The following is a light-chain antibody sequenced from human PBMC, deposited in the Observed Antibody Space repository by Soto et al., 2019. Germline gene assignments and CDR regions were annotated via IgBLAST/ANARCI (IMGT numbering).Light chain of an antibody. CDR3: QSYDTSLSGSV. J-gene: IGLJ2*01. Sequence: QAVVTQPPSVSGAPGQRITISCTGSSSNIGANFDVHWYQHLPGTAPKLLIYGNNNRPSGVPDRFSGSRSATSASLAITGLQAEDEADYYCQSYDTSLSGSVFGGGTKVTVL. V-gene: IGLV1-40*01. CDR1: SSNIGANFD. CDR2: GNN.